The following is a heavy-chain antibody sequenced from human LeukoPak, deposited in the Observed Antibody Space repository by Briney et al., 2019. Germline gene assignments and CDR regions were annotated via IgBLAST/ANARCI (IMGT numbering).Heavy chain of an antibody. CDR3: VRGGGPSYKYNAFDI. J-gene: IGHJ3*02. Sequence: GESLKISCAASGFTFSSYDMNWVRQAPGKGLEWVSYISNSGSTTDYADAVKGRFTISRDNAKNSLYLQMSSLRVEDTAVYYCVRGGGPSYKYNAFDIWGQGTMVTVS. CDR1: GFTFSSYD. CDR2: ISNSGSTT. D-gene: IGHD3-10*01. V-gene: IGHV3-48*03.